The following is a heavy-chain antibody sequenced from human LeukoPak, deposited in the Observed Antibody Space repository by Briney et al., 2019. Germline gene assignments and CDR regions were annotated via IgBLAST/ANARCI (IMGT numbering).Heavy chain of an antibody. J-gene: IGHJ6*02. CDR1: CLRVSKNY. Sequence: GGSLTLFCAPSCLRVSKNYMGWVRPAPGKGVDWVAVIYSDATDAIYYADSVRRRFTISRDISNNMVSLHMNSLRAEDTAVNYCAKEAITTTRVPNDMDVWGQGTPVTVSS. V-gene: IGHV3-53*01. CDR3: AKEAITTTRVPNDMDV. CDR2: IYSDATDAI. D-gene: IGHD1-1*01.